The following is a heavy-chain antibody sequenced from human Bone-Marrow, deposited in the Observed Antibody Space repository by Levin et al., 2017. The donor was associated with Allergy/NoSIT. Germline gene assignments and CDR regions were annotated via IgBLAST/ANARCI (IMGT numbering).Heavy chain of an antibody. CDR1: GYTFTFYG. Sequence: ASVKVSCKASGYTFTFYGISWVRQAPGQGLEWMGWISPYNGDTNYAQNLQDRVTMPTDTSTSTAHMELRSLRSDDTAVYYCAREMAETAADTFDFWGQGTMVTVSS. CDR2: ISPYNGDT. D-gene: IGHD2-8*01. V-gene: IGHV1-18*01. J-gene: IGHJ3*01. CDR3: AREMAETAADTFDF.